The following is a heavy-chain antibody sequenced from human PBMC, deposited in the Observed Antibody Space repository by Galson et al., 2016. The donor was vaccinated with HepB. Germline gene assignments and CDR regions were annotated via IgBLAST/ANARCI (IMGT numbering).Heavy chain of an antibody. V-gene: IGHV3-66*01. CDR1: GFTVSRDY. CDR3: ARDWGSSWCLH. CDR2: IYSRGSA. J-gene: IGHJ4*02. D-gene: IGHD6-13*01. Sequence: SLRLSCAGSGFTVSRDYMSWVRQAPGKGLEWVSVIYSRGSAYYADSVKGRFTISRDNSKNTLYLQMNSLKAEDPAVYYCARDWGSSWCLHWGQGTLVTASS.